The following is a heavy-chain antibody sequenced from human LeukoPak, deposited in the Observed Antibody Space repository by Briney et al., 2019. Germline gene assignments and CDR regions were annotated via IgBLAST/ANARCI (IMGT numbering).Heavy chain of an antibody. Sequence: ASVKVSCKASGYTFTSYGISWVRQAPGQGLEWMGWISAYNGNTNYAQKLQGRVTMTADTSTSTAYMELRSLRSDDTAVYYCARIYCGGDCYHDFDYWGQGTLVTVSS. J-gene: IGHJ4*02. V-gene: IGHV1-18*01. CDR2: ISAYNGNT. CDR3: ARIYCGGDCYHDFDY. CDR1: GYTFTSYG. D-gene: IGHD2-21*01.